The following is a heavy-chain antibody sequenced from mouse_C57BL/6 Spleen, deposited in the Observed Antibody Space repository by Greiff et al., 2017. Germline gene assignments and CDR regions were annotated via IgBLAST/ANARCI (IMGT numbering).Heavy chain of an antibody. CDR1: GFTFSDYY. V-gene: IGHV5-16*01. CDR2: INYDGSST. Sequence: EVHLVESEGGLVQPGSSMKLSCTASGFTFSDYYMAWVRQVPEKGLEWVANINYDGSSTYYLDSLKSRFIISRDNAKNILYLQMSSLKSEDTATYYCARDRDYDGFTAMDYWGQGTSVTVSS. J-gene: IGHJ4*01. CDR3: ARDRDYDGFTAMDY. D-gene: IGHD2-4*01.